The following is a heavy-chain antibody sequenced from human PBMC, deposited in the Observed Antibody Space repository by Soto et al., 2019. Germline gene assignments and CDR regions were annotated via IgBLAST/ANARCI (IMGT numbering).Heavy chain of an antibody. Sequence: QVQLVQSGAEVKKPGASVKVSCKASGYTFTSYGITWVRQAPGQGLEWMGWITAYNSNTNYAQNLQGRVTMTTDTSPTTAYMELRSVGSDDPAVYYCARRMGGTYGMDVWGQGTTVTVSS. CDR2: ITAYNSNT. CDR1: GYTFTSYG. D-gene: IGHD1-26*01. J-gene: IGHJ6*02. CDR3: ARRMGGTYGMDV. V-gene: IGHV1-18*01.